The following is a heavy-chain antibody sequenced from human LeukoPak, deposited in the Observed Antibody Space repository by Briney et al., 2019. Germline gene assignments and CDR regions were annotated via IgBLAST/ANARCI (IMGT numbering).Heavy chain of an antibody. J-gene: IGHJ4*02. CDR3: AREGTGFYDY. CDR1: GFTFSSYA. V-gene: IGHV3-23*01. CDR2: ISGSGGSI. Sequence: GGSLRLSCAASGFTFSSYAMSWVRQAPGKGLEWVSAISGSGGSIYYADSVKGRFTISRDNAKNSLYLQMNSLRAEDTAVYYCAREGTGFYDYWGQGTLVTVSS. D-gene: IGHD1-14*01.